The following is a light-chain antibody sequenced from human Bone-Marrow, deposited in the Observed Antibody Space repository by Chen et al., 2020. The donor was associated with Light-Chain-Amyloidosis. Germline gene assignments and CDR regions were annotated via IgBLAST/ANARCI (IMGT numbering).Light chain of an antibody. Sequence: QSALTQSASVSGSPGQSITISCTRTSSDVGGDNHVSWYQQHPDKAPKLMIYEVTNRPSWVPDRFSGSKSDNTASLTISGLQTEDEADYFCSSYTITNTLVFGSGTRVTVL. CDR2: EVT. J-gene: IGLJ1*01. V-gene: IGLV2-14*01. CDR3: SSYTITNTLV. CDR1: SSDVGGDNH.